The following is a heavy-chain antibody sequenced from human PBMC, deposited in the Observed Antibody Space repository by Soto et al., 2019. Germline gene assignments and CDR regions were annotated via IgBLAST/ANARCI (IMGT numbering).Heavy chain of an antibody. CDR3: ARPTDSLGYCISTSCYLGPRTSNYYYYGMDV. CDR2: IIPIFGTA. J-gene: IGHJ6*02. Sequence: GASVKVSCKASGGTFSSYAISWVRQAPGQGLEWMGGIIPIFGTANYAQKFQGRVTITADESTSTAYMELSSLRSEDTAVYYCARPTDSLGYCISTSCYLGPRTSNYYYYGMDVWGQGTTVTVSS. CDR1: GGTFSSYA. V-gene: IGHV1-69*13. D-gene: IGHD2-2*01.